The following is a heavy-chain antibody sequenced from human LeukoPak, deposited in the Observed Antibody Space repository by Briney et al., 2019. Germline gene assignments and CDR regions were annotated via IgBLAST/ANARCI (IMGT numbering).Heavy chain of an antibody. J-gene: IGHJ4*02. Sequence: GGSLRLSCAASGFTFSSYSMSWVRQAPGKGLEWGSSINSISSYIYYADSVKGRCTISRDNPKNPLYLQMNSLRAEDTAVYYCAKDRPYYGFWSGYPPGHYWGQGTLVTVP. D-gene: IGHD3-3*01. CDR3: AKDRPYYGFWSGYPPGHY. CDR1: GFTFSSYS. CDR2: INSISSYI. V-gene: IGHV3-21*04.